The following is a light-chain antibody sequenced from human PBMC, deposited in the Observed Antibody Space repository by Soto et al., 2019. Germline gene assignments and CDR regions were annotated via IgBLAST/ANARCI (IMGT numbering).Light chain of an antibody. CDR1: QSVSSSY. CDR3: QQYGSSLIT. Sequence: EVVLTQSPGTLSLSPGERATLSCRASQSVSSSYVAWYQQKPGQAPRLLIYGASSRATGIPDGFSGSGSGTNFTLTISRLEPEDFAVYYCQQYGSSLITFGQGTRLEIK. CDR2: GAS. V-gene: IGKV3-20*01. J-gene: IGKJ5*01.